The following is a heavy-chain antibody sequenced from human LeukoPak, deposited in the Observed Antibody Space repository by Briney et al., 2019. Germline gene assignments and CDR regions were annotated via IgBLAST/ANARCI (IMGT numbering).Heavy chain of an antibody. V-gene: IGHV1-69*13. Sequence: VASVKVPCKASGGTFSSYVISWVRQAPGQGLEWMGGIIPIFGTANYAQKFQGRVTITADGSTSTAYMELSSLRSEDTAVYYCASDYDSSGYMTDPWGQGTLVTVSS. CDR1: GGTFSSYV. CDR2: IIPIFGTA. D-gene: IGHD3-22*01. J-gene: IGHJ5*02. CDR3: ASDYDSSGYMTDP.